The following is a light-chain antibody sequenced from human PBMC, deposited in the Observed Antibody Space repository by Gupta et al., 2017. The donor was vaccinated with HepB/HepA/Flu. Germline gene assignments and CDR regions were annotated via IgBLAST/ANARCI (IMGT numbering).Light chain of an antibody. CDR2: DVS. CDR1: RSDIGAYNY. J-gene: IGLJ3*02. V-gene: IGLV2-14*03. CDR3: SSFTKKGTLV. Sequence: VLPQPASVSGPPGQPITIPCTGTRSDIGAYNYDAWYQQFPGNAPRLIIYDVSHRPSGVADRFSGSESGATASLILSGLQSEDEGDYFYSSFTKKGTLVFGRGTKLTV.